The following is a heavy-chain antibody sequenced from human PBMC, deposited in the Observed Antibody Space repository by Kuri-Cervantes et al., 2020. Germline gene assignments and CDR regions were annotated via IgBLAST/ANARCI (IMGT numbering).Heavy chain of an antibody. D-gene: IGHD3-3*01. J-gene: IGHJ4*02. CDR3: ARARRFFGYYFDY. V-gene: IGHV3-30*05. CDR2: ISYDGSNK. Sequence: GGSLRLSCAASGFTVSSNYMSWVRQAPGKGLEWVAVISYDGSNKYYADSVKGRFTISRDNAKNSLYLQMNSLRAEGTAVYYCARARRFFGYYFDYWGQGTLVTVSS. CDR1: GFTVSSNY.